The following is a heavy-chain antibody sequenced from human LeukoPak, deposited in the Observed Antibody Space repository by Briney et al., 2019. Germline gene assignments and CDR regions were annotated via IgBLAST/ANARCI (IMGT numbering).Heavy chain of an antibody. CDR2: IYSSGTT. V-gene: IGHV4-4*09. D-gene: IGHD3-22*01. J-gene: IGHJ4*02. CDR1: GGSISNYY. Sequence: SETLSLTCTVSGGSISNYYWSWIRQPPGKGLEWIGYIYSSGTTDYNPSLKSRVTISVDTSKTQFSLKLSSVTAADTAVYYCARHDGYSSPFGYWGQGTLVTVSS. CDR3: ARHDGYSSPFGY.